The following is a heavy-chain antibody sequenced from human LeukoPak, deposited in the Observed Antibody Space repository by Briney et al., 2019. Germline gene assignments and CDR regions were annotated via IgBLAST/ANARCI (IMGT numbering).Heavy chain of an antibody. V-gene: IGHV3-33*01. D-gene: IGHD3-10*01. J-gene: IGHJ6*04. Sequence: GRSLRLSCAASGFTFSSYGMHWVRQAPGKGLEWVAVIWYDGSNKYYADSVKGRFTISRDNSKNTLYLQMNSLRAKDTAVYYCARSGSGSYYYYYYYGMDVWGKGTTVTVSP. CDR1: GFTFSSYG. CDR3: ARSGSGSYYYYYYYGMDV. CDR2: IWYDGSNK.